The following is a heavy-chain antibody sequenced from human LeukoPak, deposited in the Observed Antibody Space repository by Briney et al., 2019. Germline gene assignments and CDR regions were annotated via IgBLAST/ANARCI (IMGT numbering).Heavy chain of an antibody. J-gene: IGHJ4*02. CDR2: IHSSGST. CDR3: AREALGGGGY. Sequence: PGGSLRLSCAASGFTVSSNYMSWVRQAPGKGLEWLSIIHSSGSTYYADSVKGRFTISRDNSKNTLYLQMNSPRAEDTAVYYCAREALGGGGYWGQGTLVTVSS. CDR1: GFTVSSNY. V-gene: IGHV3-66*01. D-gene: IGHD3-10*01.